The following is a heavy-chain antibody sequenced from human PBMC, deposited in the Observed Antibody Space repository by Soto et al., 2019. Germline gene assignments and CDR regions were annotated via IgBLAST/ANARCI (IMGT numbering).Heavy chain of an antibody. CDR3: ARTRASFDYYFYYGMDV. Sequence: QTGGSLRLSCVASEFTFNAYGMHWVRQAPGNGLEWVAVISYDGSNKYYADSVKGRFAISRDNSKNTLYLQMNSLRAEDTAVYYCARTRASFDYYFYYGMDVWGQGTTVTVSS. V-gene: IGHV3-30*03. J-gene: IGHJ6*02. CDR2: ISYDGSNK. CDR1: EFTFNAYG.